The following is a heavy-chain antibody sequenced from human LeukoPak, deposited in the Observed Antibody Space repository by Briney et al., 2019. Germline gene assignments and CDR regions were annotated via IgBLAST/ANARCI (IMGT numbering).Heavy chain of an antibody. Sequence: ASVKVSCKASGYTFTSYGISSVCQAPGQGRECMCWFCVYNGNTNYAQKLQGRVTMTTDTSTSTAYMELRSLRSDNTAVYYCARELMVYAKGSLYGAFDIWGQGTMVTVSS. J-gene: IGHJ3*02. CDR2: FCVYNGNT. D-gene: IGHD2-8*01. CDR1: GYTFTSYG. V-gene: IGHV1-18*01. CDR3: ARELMVYAKGSLYGAFDI.